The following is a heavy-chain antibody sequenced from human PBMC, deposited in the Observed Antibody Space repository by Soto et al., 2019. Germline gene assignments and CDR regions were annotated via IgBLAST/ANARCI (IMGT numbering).Heavy chain of an antibody. CDR2: TYYRSKWYN. Sequence: SETLSLTCAISGDSVSTNSATWDWIRQSTSRGLEWLGRTYYRSKWYNDYAVSVEGRITINPDTSNNQFSLQLNSVTPDDTAVYYCARLVGNSWLDSWGQGTLVTVSS. CDR1: GDSVSTNSAT. D-gene: IGHD2-2*01. V-gene: IGHV6-1*01. J-gene: IGHJ5*01. CDR3: ARLVGNSWLDS.